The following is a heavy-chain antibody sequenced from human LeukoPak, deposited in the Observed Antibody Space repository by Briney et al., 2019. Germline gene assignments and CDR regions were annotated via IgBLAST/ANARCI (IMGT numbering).Heavy chain of an antibody. CDR1: GVSISSYY. V-gene: IGHV4-4*07. Sequence: PSETLSLTCTVSGVSISSYYWSWLRQPAGKGLEWLGRIYTSGSTNYNPSLKSRVTMSVDTSRNQFSLKLSSVTAADTAVYYCARDGYFYDSNGYRYFDYWGQGTLVSVSS. J-gene: IGHJ4*02. CDR2: IYTSGST. CDR3: ARDGYFYDSNGYRYFDY. D-gene: IGHD3-22*01.